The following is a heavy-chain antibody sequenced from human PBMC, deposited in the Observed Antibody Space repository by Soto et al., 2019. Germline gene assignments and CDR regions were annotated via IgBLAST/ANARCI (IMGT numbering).Heavy chain of an antibody. CDR3: AREILDNWNYWFDP. CDR2: ISAYNGNT. V-gene: IGHV1-18*01. Sequence: ASVKVSCKASGYTFTSYGISWVRQAPGQGLEWMGWISAYNGNTNYAQKLQGRVTMTTDTSTSTAYMELRSLRSDDTAVYYCAREILDNWNYWFDPWGQGTLVTVSS. D-gene: IGHD1-7*01. CDR1: GYTFTSYG. J-gene: IGHJ5*02.